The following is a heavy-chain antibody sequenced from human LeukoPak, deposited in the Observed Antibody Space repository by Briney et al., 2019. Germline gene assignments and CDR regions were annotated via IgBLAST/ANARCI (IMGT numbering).Heavy chain of an antibody. CDR2: INYSGST. Sequence: SETLSLTCTVSGGSISSYYWSWIRQPPGKGLEWIGYINYSGSTNYNPSLKSRATISVDTSKNQFSLKLSSVTAADTAVYYCARVGVNYYDSSGYQINYFDYWGQGTLVTVSS. J-gene: IGHJ4*02. D-gene: IGHD3-22*01. CDR1: GGSISSYY. V-gene: IGHV4-59*01. CDR3: ARVGVNYYDSSGYQINYFDY.